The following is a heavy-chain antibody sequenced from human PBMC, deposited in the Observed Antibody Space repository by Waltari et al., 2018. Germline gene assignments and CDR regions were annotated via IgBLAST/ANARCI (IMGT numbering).Heavy chain of an antibody. CDR3: AREFEATMGSYYYYYMDV. CDR1: GGSISSYY. CDR2: IYTSGST. Sequence: QVQLQESGPGLVKPSETLSLTCTVSGGSISSYYWSWIRQPAGKGLEWIGRIYTSGSTNYNPYLKSRVTMSVDTSKNQFSLKLSSVTAADTAVYYCAREFEATMGSYYYYYMDVWGKGTTVTVSS. D-gene: IGHD5-12*01. V-gene: IGHV4-4*07. J-gene: IGHJ6*03.